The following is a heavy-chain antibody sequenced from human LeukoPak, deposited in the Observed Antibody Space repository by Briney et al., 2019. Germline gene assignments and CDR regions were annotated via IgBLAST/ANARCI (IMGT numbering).Heavy chain of an antibody. CDR1: GGTFSSYA. CDR3: ASGRMATIKDPFVY. J-gene: IGHJ4*02. Sequence: ASVKVSCKASGGTFSSYAISWVRPAPGQGLEWMGGIIPIFGTANYAQKFQGRVTITADESTSTAYMELSSLRSEDTAVYYCASGRMATIKDPFVYWGQGTLVTVSS. D-gene: IGHD5-24*01. V-gene: IGHV1-69*13. CDR2: IIPIFGTA.